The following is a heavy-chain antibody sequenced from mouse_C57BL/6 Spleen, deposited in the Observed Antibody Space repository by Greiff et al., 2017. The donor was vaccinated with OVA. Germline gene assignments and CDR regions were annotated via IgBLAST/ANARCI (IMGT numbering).Heavy chain of an antibody. CDR1: GYSITSGYD. V-gene: IGHV3-1*01. CDR2: ISYSGST. Sequence: DVQLQESGPGMVKPSQSLSLTCTVTGYSITSGYDWHWIRHFPGNKLEWMGYISYSGSTNYNPSLKSRISITHDTSKNHFFLKLNSVTTEDTATYYCAREDGNYPYFDVWGTGTTVTVSS. J-gene: IGHJ1*03. CDR3: AREDGNYPYFDV. D-gene: IGHD2-1*01.